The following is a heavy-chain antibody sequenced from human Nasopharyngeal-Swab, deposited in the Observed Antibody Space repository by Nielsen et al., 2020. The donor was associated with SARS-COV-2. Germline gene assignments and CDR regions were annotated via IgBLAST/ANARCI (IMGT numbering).Heavy chain of an antibody. CDR3: ARDLGGGYSYGYAINRYYYGMDV. CDR1: GYTFTSYA. D-gene: IGHD5-18*01. Sequence: ASVKASCKASGYTFTSYAMNWVRQAPGQGLEWMGWINTNTGNPTYAQGFTGRFVFSLDTSVSTAYLQISSLKAEDTAVYYCARDLGGGYSYGYAINRYYYGMDVWGQGTTVTVSS. CDR2: INTNTGNP. V-gene: IGHV7-4-1*02. J-gene: IGHJ6*02.